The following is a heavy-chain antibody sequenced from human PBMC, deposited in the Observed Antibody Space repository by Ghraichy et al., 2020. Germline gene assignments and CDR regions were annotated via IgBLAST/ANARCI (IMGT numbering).Heavy chain of an antibody. J-gene: IGHJ4*02. CDR1: GFTFSSYA. CDR2: ISGSGGST. V-gene: IGHV3-23*01. CDR3: ATSLLWFGELPLYYFDY. Sequence: GESLNISCAASGFTFSSYAMSWVRQAPGKGLEWVSAISGSGGSTYYADSVKGRFTISRDNSKNTLYLQMNSLRAEDTAVYYCATSLLWFGELPLYYFDYWGQGTLVTVSS. D-gene: IGHD3-10*01.